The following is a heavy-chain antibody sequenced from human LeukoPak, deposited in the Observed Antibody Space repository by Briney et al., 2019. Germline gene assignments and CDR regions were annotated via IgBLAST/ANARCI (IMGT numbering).Heavy chain of an antibody. J-gene: IGHJ6*03. Sequence: GGSLRLSCAASGFTFSGYWMAWVCQAPGKGPEWVANIKVDVSVRIYVESVKGRFTISRDNAKNTLYWHRTSLRAEDRAVFYFARDNYYKMDVWGRGTTVTVSS. V-gene: IGHV3-7*01. CDR3: ARDNYYKMDV. CDR1: GFTFSGYW. CDR2: IKVDVSVR.